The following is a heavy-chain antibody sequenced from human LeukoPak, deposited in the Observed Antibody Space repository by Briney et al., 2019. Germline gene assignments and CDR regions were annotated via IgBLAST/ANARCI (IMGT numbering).Heavy chain of an antibody. V-gene: IGHV3-23*01. J-gene: IGHJ4*02. CDR1: GFTFSSYA. CDR2: ISGSGGST. D-gene: IGHD3-10*01. CDR3: AEDPLHCDGSGSSFLYFDS. Sequence: GGSLRLSCAASGFTFSSYAMSWVRQAPGQGLEWVSGISGSGGSTYYADSVKGRFTISRDNSKSTLYLHLNSLRSEDTAVYYCAEDPLHCDGSGSSFLYFDSWGQGTLVTVSS.